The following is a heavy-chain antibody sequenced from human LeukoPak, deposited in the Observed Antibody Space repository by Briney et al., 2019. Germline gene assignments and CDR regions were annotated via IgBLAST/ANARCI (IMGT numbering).Heavy chain of an antibody. D-gene: IGHD3-16*01. CDR2: INHSGST. CDR1: GGSFSGYY. J-gene: IGHJ4*02. V-gene: IGHV4-34*01. CDR3: ARVGSYAFDY. Sequence: SETLSLTCAVYGGSFSGYYWSWIRQPPGKGLEWIGEINHSGSTNYNPSLKSRVTISVDTSKNQFSLKLSSVTAADTAVYYCARVGSYAFDYWGQGTLATVSS.